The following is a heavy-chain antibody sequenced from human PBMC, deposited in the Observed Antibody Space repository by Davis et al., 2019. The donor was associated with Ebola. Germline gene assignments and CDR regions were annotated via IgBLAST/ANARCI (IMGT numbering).Heavy chain of an antibody. CDR3: AIFYTTGTTRSYYYYYGMDV. Sequence: SVKVSCKASGGTFSSYAISWVRQAPGQGLEWMGGIIPIFGTANYAQKFQGRGTITADESTSTAYMELSSLRSEDTAVYYCAIFYTTGTTRSYYYYYGMDVWGQGTTVTVSS. D-gene: IGHD1-1*01. J-gene: IGHJ6*02. V-gene: IGHV1-69*13. CDR1: GGTFSSYA. CDR2: IIPIFGTA.